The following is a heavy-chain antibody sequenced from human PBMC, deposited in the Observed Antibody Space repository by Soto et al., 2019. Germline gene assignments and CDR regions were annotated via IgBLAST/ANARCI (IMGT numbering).Heavy chain of an antibody. CDR1: GGSFSGYY. Sequence: PSETLSLTCAVYGGSFSGYYWSWIRQPPGKGLEWIGEINHSGSTKYNPSLKSRVTISVDTSKNQFSLKLSSVTAADTAVYYCARVPGKYYDSSGYSRYYFDYWGQGTLVTVSS. V-gene: IGHV4-34*01. J-gene: IGHJ4*02. CDR3: ARVPGKYYDSSGYSRYYFDY. D-gene: IGHD3-22*01. CDR2: INHSGST.